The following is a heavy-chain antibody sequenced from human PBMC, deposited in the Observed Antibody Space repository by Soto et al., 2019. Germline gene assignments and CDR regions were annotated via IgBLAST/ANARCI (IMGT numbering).Heavy chain of an antibody. J-gene: IGHJ4*02. V-gene: IGHV1-46*01. CDR2: INPSSGTT. D-gene: IGHD1-26*01. CDR3: ARSLGETTALFDY. CDR1: GYVFIHCF. Sequence: QVQLVQSGAEMKQPGASVKLSCQASGYVFIHCFMHWVRQAPGQGLEWMGGINPSSGTTTYAQKVQGRVTVTRDTSTGTVYMELSSLGSGDTAIYYRARSLGETTALFDYWGQGRLVTVAA.